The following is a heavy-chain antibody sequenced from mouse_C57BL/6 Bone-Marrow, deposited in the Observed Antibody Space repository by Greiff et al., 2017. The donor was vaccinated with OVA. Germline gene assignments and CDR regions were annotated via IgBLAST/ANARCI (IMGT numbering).Heavy chain of an antibody. V-gene: IGHV1-82*01. D-gene: IGHD2-1*01. J-gene: IGHJ4*01. CDR3: ARRTVYGNYDYAMDY. CDR2: IYPGDGDT. CDR1: GYAFSNSW. Sequence: QVQLQQSGPELVKPGASVKISCKASGYAFSNSWMNWVKQRPGKGLEWIGRIYPGDGDTNYNGKFKGKATLTADKSSNTAYMQLSSLTSEDSAVYFCARRTVYGNYDYAMDYWGQGTSVTVSS.